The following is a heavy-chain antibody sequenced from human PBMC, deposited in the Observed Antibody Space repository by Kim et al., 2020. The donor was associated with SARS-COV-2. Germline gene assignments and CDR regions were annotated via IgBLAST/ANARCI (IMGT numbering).Heavy chain of an antibody. CDR2: IYSGGST. J-gene: IGHJ6*02. D-gene: IGHD6-19*01. CDR1: GFTVSSNY. CDR3: ARDRRDSSGWFVYYYGMDV. V-gene: IGHV3-53*01. Sequence: GGSLRLSCAASGFTVSSNYMSWVRQAPGKGLEWVSVIYSGGSTYYADSVKGRFTISRDNSKNTLYLQMNSLRAEDTAVYYCARDRRDSSGWFVYYYGMDVWGQGTTVTVSS.